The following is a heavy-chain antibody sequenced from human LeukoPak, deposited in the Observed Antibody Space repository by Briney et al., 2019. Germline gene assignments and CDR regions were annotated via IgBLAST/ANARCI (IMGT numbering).Heavy chain of an antibody. CDR3: ARGRGGGDPANFDY. J-gene: IGHJ4*02. V-gene: IGHV4-4*07. CDR2: IYTSGST. Sequence: SETLSLTCTVSGGSISSYYWSWIQQPAGKGLEWIGRIYTSGSTNYNPSLKSRVTMSVDTSKNQFSLKLSSVTAADTAVYYCARGRGGGDPANFDYWGQGTLVTVSS. D-gene: IGHD4-23*01. CDR1: GGSISSYY.